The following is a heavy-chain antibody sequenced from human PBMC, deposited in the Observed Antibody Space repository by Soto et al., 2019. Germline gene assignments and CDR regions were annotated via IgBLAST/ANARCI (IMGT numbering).Heavy chain of an antibody. J-gene: IGHJ6*02. Sequence: PSQTLSLTCAISGDSVSSNSAAWNWIRQSPSRGLEWLGRTYYRSKWYNDYAVSVKSRITINPDTSKNQFSLQLNSVTPEDTAVYYCARGAELLVTIYYYYYGMDVWGQGTTVTVSS. CDR3: ARGAELLVTIYYYYYGMDV. D-gene: IGHD2-15*01. V-gene: IGHV6-1*01. CDR2: TYYRSKWYN. CDR1: GDSVSSNSAA.